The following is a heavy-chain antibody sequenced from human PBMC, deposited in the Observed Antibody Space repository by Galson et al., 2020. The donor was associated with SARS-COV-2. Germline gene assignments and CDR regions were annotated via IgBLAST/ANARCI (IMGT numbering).Heavy chain of an antibody. Sequence: GESLKISCAASGFTFSSYAMSWVRQAPGKGLEWVSAISGSGGSTYYADSVKGRFTISRDNSKNTLYLQMNSLRAEDTAVYYCAKDLGLYSGSYYGNDAFDIWGQGTMVTVSS. V-gene: IGHV3-23*01. CDR3: AKDLGLYSGSYYGNDAFDI. J-gene: IGHJ3*02. CDR1: GFTFSSYA. CDR2: ISGSGGST. D-gene: IGHD1-26*01.